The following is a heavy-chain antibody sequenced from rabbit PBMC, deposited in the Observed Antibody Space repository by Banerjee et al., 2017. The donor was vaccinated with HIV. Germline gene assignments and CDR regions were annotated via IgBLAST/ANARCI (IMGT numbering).Heavy chain of an antibody. D-gene: IGHD4-1*01. CDR3: ARNNRL. Sequence: QEQLVEYGGDLVKPGASLTITCTASGFTISSSYWSCWVRQAPGKGLEWIACIKTGDGSTYYASWAKGRFTISKTSSTTVTLQMTSLTAADTATYFCARNNRLWGPGTLVTVS. V-gene: IGHV1S45*01. CDR2: IKTGDGST. J-gene: IGHJ6*01. CDR1: GFTISSSYW.